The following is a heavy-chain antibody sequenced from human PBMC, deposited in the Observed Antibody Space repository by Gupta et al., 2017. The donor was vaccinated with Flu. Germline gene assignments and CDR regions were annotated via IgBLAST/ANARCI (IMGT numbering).Heavy chain of an antibody. V-gene: IGHV6-1*01. CDR2: TYYRSKWYN. CDR1: GDSVSSNSAA. CDR3: AGGSGAPRGYYYYGMDV. J-gene: IGHJ6*02. D-gene: IGHD7-27*01. Sequence: QVQLQQSGPGLVKPSQTLSLTCAISGDSVSSNSAAWNWIRQSPSRGLEWLGRTYYRSKWYNDYAVSVKSRITINPDTSKNQFSLQLNSVTPEDTAVYYCAGGSGAPRGYYYYGMDVWGQGTTVTVSS.